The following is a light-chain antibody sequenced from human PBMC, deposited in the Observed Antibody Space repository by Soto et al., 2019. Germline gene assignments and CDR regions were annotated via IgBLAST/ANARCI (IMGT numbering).Light chain of an antibody. V-gene: IGKV1-27*01. Sequence: DIQMTQSPSSLSASVGDGVTITCRASQGISHDLAWYQQKPGKVPTLLIYAASTLKSGVPSRFSGSGSGTDFTLTISGLHPEDIATYYCQKYNTAPLTFGQGTRLEIK. CDR1: QGISHD. J-gene: IGKJ5*01. CDR3: QKYNTAPLT. CDR2: AAS.